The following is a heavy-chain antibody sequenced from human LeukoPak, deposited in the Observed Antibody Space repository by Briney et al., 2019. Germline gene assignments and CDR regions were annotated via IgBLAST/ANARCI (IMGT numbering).Heavy chain of an antibody. CDR2: ISVGGGDT. CDR3: AKPLYNWNSEVYYYYMDV. V-gene: IGHV3-23*01. Sequence: PGGSLRLSCEASGFIFSSYVMGWVRQAPGKGLEWVSSISVGGGDTFTADSVKGRFTITRENSKNTLYLQMNSLRAEDTAVYYCAKPLYNWNSEVYYYYMDVWGKGTTVTVSS. D-gene: IGHD1-7*01. CDR1: GFIFSSYV. J-gene: IGHJ6*03.